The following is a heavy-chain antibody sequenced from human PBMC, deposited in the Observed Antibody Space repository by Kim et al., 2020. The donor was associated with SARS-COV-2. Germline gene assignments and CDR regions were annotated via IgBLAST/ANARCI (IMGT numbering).Heavy chain of an antibody. J-gene: IGHJ4*02. D-gene: IGHD2-8*01. Sequence: LKSRVTISVDTSKNQFSLKLSSVTAADTAVYYCARGPRGYCTNGVCLDDYWGQGTLVTVSS. CDR3: ARGPRGYCTNGVCLDDY. V-gene: IGHV4-34*01.